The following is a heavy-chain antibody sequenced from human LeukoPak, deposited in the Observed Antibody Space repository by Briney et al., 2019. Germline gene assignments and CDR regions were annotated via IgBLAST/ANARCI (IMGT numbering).Heavy chain of an antibody. J-gene: IGHJ4*02. V-gene: IGHV4-38-2*02. CDR1: AYSISSGYY. CDR3: ASIGGTVRDS. CDR2: IYHSGST. Sequence: SETLSLTCTVSAYSISSGYYWGWIRQPPGKGLECIGTIYHSGSTYYNPSLKSRVTISVDTSKNQFSLRLSSVTAADTAVYYCASIGGTVRDSWGQGTLVTVSS. D-gene: IGHD4-17*01.